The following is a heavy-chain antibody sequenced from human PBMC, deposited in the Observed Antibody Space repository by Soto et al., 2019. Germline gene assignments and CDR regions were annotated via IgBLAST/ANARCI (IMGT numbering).Heavy chain of an antibody. CDR2: ISGSGGST. CDR1: GFTFSSYA. Sequence: AGGSLRLSCAASGFTFSSYAMSWVRQAPGKGLEWVSAISGSGGSTYYADSVKGRFTISRDNSKNTLYLQMNSLRAEDTAVYYCALAIVVVPAAGWGQGTLVTVSS. V-gene: IGHV3-23*01. J-gene: IGHJ4*02. D-gene: IGHD2-2*01. CDR3: ALAIVVVPAAG.